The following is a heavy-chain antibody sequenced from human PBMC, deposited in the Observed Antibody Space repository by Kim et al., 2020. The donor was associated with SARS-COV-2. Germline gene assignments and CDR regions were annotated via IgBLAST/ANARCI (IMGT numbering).Heavy chain of an antibody. CDR3: AKSRYCSSTSCWDAFDI. CDR1: GFTFSSYG. J-gene: IGHJ3*02. Sequence: GGSLRLSCAASGFTFSSYGMHWVRQAPGKGLEWVAVISYDGSNKYYADSVKGRFTISRDNSKNTLYLQMNSLRAEDTAVYYCAKSRYCSSTSCWDAFDIWGQGTMVTVSS. CDR2: ISYDGSNK. V-gene: IGHV3-30*18. D-gene: IGHD2-2*01.